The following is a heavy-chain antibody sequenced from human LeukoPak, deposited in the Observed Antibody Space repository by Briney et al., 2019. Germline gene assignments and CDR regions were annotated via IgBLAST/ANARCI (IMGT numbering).Heavy chain of an antibody. J-gene: IGHJ4*02. CDR2: ISGGDGNT. CDR1: GFTFSSYS. Sequence: PGGSLRLSCAASGFTFSSYSMNWVRQAPGKGLEWVSSISGGDGNTFYADSVKGRFTISRDNSKNTLYLHMNNLRAEDTALYYCAQGSWAYWGQGTLVTVSS. V-gene: IGHV3-23*01. CDR3: AQGSWAY. D-gene: IGHD3-16*01.